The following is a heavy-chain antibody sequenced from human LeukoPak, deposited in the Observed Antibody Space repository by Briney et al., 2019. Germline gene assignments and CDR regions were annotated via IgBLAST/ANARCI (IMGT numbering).Heavy chain of an antibody. Sequence: GGSLRLSCAASGFTFSSYSMNWVRQAPGKGLEWVSSISSSSSYIYYADSVKGRFTISRDNAKNSLYLQMNSLRAEDTAVYYCAREGQLPFDWFDPWGQGTLVTASS. J-gene: IGHJ5*02. CDR2: ISSSSSYI. CDR1: GFTFSSYS. CDR3: AREGQLPFDWFDP. V-gene: IGHV3-21*01. D-gene: IGHD2-2*01.